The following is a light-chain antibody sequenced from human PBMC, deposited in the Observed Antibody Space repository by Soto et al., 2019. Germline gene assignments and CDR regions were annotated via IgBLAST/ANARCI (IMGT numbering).Light chain of an antibody. Sequence: QSVLTQPPSVSGAPGQTVTISCTGDSSNIGSVYDVHWYQQFPGTAPKFLTSTDTSRPSGVPDRFSGSKSGTSASLAITGLQAEDEAYYHCQSYDSSLSIWVFGGGTKLTVL. V-gene: IGLV1-40*01. CDR2: TDT. CDR1: SSNIGSVYD. J-gene: IGLJ3*02. CDR3: QSYDSSLSIWV.